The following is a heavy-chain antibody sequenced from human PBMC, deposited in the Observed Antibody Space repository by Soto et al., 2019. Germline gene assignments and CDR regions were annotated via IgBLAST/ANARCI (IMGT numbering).Heavy chain of an antibody. J-gene: IGHJ1*01. Sequence: GGSLRLSCAASGLTFSTYWIHWVRQAPGKGLVWVSRINSDGSGTTYADSVKGRFTISRDNAKNTLYLQMNGLRVEDTAVYYCLLWRGYSLGQFQHWGQGTLVTVSS. D-gene: IGHD3-3*01. CDR1: GLTFSTYW. CDR2: INSDGSGT. V-gene: IGHV3-74*01. CDR3: LLWRGYSLGQFQH.